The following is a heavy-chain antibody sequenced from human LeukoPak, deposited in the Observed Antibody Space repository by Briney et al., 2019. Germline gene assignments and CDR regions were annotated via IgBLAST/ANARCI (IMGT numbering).Heavy chain of an antibody. CDR3: AREKEWLLYQVYYYYYMDV. J-gene: IGHJ6*03. CDR1: GGSISSGSYY. CDR2: IYTSGST. V-gene: IGHV4-61*02. D-gene: IGHD3-3*01. Sequence: SQTLSLTCTVSGGSISSGSYYWRWIRQPAGKGLEWIGRIYTSGSTNYNPSLKSRVTISVDTSKNQFSLKLSSVTAADTAVYYCAREKEWLLYQVYYYYYMDVWGKGTTVTVSS.